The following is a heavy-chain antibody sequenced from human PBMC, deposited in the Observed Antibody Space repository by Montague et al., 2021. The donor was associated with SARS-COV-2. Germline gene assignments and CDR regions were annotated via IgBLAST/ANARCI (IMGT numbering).Heavy chain of an antibody. CDR3: AKVAGSHGTFDI. V-gene: IGHV4-34*01. CDR2: INHRGTT. J-gene: IGHJ3*02. Sequence: SETLSLTCAVYGGSLSNYYWSWIRQPPGKGLEWIGEINHRGTTNDNASLKSRVTMSVDTSKNQFSLNLSSVTAADTAVYYCAKVAGSHGTFDIWGRGTMVTVSS. CDR1: GGSLSNYY. D-gene: IGHD6-19*01.